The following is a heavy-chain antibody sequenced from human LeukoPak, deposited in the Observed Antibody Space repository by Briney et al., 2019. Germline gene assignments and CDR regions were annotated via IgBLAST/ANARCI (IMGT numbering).Heavy chain of an antibody. Sequence: PSETLSLTCAVSGGSISSSYWWSWVRQPPGKGLDWIGEVYHTGSTNYNSSLKSRVTISVDKSKNQFSLKLTSVTAADTAVYYCARDRIMTTVTTGGYWGQGTLVTVSS. D-gene: IGHD4-17*01. J-gene: IGHJ4*02. CDR1: GGSISSSYW. V-gene: IGHV4-4*02. CDR3: ARDRIMTTVTTGGY. CDR2: VYHTGST.